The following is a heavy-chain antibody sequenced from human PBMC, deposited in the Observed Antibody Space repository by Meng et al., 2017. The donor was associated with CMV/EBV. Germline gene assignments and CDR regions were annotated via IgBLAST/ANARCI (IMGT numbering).Heavy chain of an antibody. CDR2: IYSGGST. CDR1: GFTVSSNY. V-gene: IGHV3-66*02. D-gene: IGHD3-10*01. CDR3: TSFPRFIYYGMDV. Sequence: SCKASGFTVSSNYMSWVRQAPGKGLEWVSVIYSGGSTYYADSVKGRFTISRDNSKSTLYLQMNSLRAEDTAVYYCTSFPRFIYYGMDVWGQGTTVTVSS. J-gene: IGHJ6*02.